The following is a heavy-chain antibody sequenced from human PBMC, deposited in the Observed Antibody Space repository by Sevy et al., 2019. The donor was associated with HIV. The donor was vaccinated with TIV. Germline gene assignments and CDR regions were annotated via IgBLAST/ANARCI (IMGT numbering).Heavy chain of an antibody. D-gene: IGHD2-2*01. CDR2: ISTLNVNT. Sequence: GESLKISCKASGYTFTSYGISWVRQAPGQGLEWLRWISTLNVNTNNAQKFQGRVTMTTDTSTGTASMELRSLRSDDTAVYYCARDDCSSLSCHGSLLYWGQGTLVTVSS. J-gene: IGHJ4*02. CDR1: GYTFTSYG. CDR3: ARDDCSSLSCHGSLLY. V-gene: IGHV1-18*01.